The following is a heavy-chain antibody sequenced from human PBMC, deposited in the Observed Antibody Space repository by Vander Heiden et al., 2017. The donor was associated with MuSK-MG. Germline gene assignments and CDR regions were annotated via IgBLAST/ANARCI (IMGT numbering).Heavy chain of an antibody. J-gene: IGHJ6*03. V-gene: IGHV3-11*01. CDR2: ISSSGSTI. Sequence: QVQLVESGGGLVKPGGSLRPSCAASGFTFRDYYMSWIRQAPGKGLEWVSYISSSGSTIYYADSVKGRFTISRDNAKNSLYLQMNSLRAEDTAVYYCARGEYYDFWSGVWNYMDVWGKGTTVTVSS. D-gene: IGHD3-3*01. CDR3: ARGEYYDFWSGVWNYMDV. CDR1: GFTFRDYY.